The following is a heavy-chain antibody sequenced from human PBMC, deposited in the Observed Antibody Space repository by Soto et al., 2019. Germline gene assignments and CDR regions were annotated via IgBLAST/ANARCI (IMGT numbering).Heavy chain of an antibody. V-gene: IGHV3-23*01. CDR1: GFTFSSYA. CDR3: AISITIFGVGQFDY. Sequence: PVGSLRLSCAASGFTFSSYAMSWVRQAPGKGLEWVSAISGSGGSTYYADSVKGRFTISRDNSKNTLYLQMNSLRAEDTAVYYCAISITIFGVGQFDYWGQGTLVTVSS. CDR2: ISGSGGST. J-gene: IGHJ4*02. D-gene: IGHD3-3*01.